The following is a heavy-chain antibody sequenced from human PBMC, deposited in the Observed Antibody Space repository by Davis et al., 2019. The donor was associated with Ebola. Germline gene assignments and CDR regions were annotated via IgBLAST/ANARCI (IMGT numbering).Heavy chain of an antibody. CDR1: GFSFANAW. CDR3: AAARKYSYGLT. CDR2: IRSANDGGTT. J-gene: IGHJ4*02. D-gene: IGHD5-18*01. V-gene: IGHV3-15*05. Sequence: GESLKISWVASGFSFANAWMIWVRQAPGKGLEWVGRIRSANDGGTTDSAAPVKGRFAISRDDSKCALYLQMSSLRTEDTAVYYCAAARKYSYGLTWGQGTLVTVSS.